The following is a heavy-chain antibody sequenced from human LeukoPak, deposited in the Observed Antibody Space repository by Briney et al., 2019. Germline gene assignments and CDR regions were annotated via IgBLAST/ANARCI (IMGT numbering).Heavy chain of an antibody. Sequence: GASVKVSCKASGYTFTSYYMHWVRQAPGQGLEWMGIINPSGGSTSYAQKFQGRVTMTRDTSTSTVYMELSSLRSEDTAVYYCATPRHYYDSSGYPQNWGQGTLVTVSS. CDR2: INPSGGST. CDR3: ATPRHYYDSSGYPQN. CDR1: GYTFTSYY. V-gene: IGHV1-46*01. D-gene: IGHD3-22*01. J-gene: IGHJ4*02.